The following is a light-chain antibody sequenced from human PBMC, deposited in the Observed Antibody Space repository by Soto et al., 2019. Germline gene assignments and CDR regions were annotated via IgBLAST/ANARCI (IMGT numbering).Light chain of an antibody. Sequence: EIVLTQSPATLSLSPGERATLSCRASQSVGSYLAWYQQKPGQAPRLLIYDASNRATGIPARFSGSGSGTDFILIISGLEPEDSAVYYCQQRSNGLTFGGGTKV. CDR3: QQRSNGLT. V-gene: IGKV3-11*01. J-gene: IGKJ4*01. CDR1: QSVGSY. CDR2: DAS.